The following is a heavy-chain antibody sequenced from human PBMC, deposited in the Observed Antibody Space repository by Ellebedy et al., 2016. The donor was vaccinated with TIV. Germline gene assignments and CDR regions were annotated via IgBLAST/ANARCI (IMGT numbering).Heavy chain of an antibody. D-gene: IGHD2-15*01. Sequence: MPSETLSLTCTVSGGSVSSSNYYWGWLRQPPGKGLEWIGNVYDSGSAYSNPSLKSRATISVDTSKNQFSLTLSSATAADTAVYFCARQRRFCSGGKCDAYYFDHWGQGTLVTVSS. CDR2: VYDSGSA. CDR3: ARQRRFCSGGKCDAYYFDH. V-gene: IGHV4-39*07. J-gene: IGHJ4*02. CDR1: GGSVSSSNYY.